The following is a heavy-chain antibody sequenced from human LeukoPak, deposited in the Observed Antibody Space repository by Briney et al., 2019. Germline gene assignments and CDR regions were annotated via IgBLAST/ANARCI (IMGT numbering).Heavy chain of an antibody. CDR3: ARGTYSSSWLDY. CDR1: GGSISSYY. J-gene: IGHJ4*02. Sequence: SETLSLTCTVSGGSISSYYWSWIRPPPGKGLEWIGYIYYSGSTNYNPSLKSRVTISVDTSKNQFSLKLSSVTAADTAVYYCARGTYSSSWLDYWGQGTLVTVSS. D-gene: IGHD6-13*01. V-gene: IGHV4-59*01. CDR2: IYYSGST.